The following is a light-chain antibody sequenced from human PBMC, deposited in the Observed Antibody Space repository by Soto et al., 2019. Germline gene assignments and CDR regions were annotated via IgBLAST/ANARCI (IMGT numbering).Light chain of an antibody. V-gene: IGLV1-44*01. CDR3: EACDDSLVV. Sequence: QSVLTQPPSASGTPGQRVTISCSGSSSNIGSNTVNWYQQLPGTAPKLLIYSNNQRPSGVPDRFSGSKSGTSASLAISGLQSEDEADYYCEACDDSLVVFGGGTQLTVL. CDR2: SNN. J-gene: IGLJ2*01. CDR1: SSNIGSNT.